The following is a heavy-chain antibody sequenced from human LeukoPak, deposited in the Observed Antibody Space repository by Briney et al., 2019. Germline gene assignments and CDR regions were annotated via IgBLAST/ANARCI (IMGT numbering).Heavy chain of an antibody. D-gene: IGHD1-26*01. CDR2: IWYDGSNK. CDR1: GFTFSSYG. V-gene: IGHV3-33*01. J-gene: IGHJ4*02. CDR3: AREQEEWELLYYFDY. Sequence: PGGSLRLSCAASGFTFSSYGMHWVRQAPGKGLERVAVIWYDGSNKYYADSVKGRFTISRDNSKNTLYLQMNSLRAEDTAVYYCAREQEEWELLYYFDYWGQGTLVTVSS.